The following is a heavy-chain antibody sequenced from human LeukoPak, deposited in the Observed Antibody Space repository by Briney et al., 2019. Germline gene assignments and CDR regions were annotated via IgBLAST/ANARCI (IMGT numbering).Heavy chain of an antibody. D-gene: IGHD6-13*01. V-gene: IGHV5-51*01. CDR3: ALILPIDWRDSGSWKAFDI. CDR1: GYSFTSYW. CDR2: IYPGDSDT. Sequence: GESLKISCKGSGYSFTSYWIGWVRQMPGKGLEWMGIIYPGDSDTRYSPSFQGQDTISADKSISTAYLQWSSLKASDTAMYYCALILPIDWRDSGSWKAFDIWGQGTMVTVSS. J-gene: IGHJ3*02.